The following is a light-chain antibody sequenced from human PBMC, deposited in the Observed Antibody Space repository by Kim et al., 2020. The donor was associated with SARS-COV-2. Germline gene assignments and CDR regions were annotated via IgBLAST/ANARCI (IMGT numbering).Light chain of an antibody. CDR1: SLRTYY. CDR3: SSRDSSGRHLI. V-gene: IGLV3-19*01. CDR2: GKN. J-gene: IGLJ2*01. Sequence: ALGQTVTVTCQGDSLRTYYATWYQQRPGQAPVLVMSGKNSRPSGIPDRFSGSSSGNAASVTITGAQAEDEAVYFCSSRDSSGRHLIFGGGTQLTVL.